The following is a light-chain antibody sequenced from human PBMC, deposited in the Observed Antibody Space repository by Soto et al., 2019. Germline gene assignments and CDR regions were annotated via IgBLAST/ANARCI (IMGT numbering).Light chain of an antibody. V-gene: IGLV7-46*01. Sequence: QAVVTQEPSLTVSPGGTVTLTCGSSTGAVTNGHFPYWFQQRPGQAPRTLIYDTSNKHSWTPARFSGSLLGGKAALTLSGAQPEHEAEYYCLLSYSGARLVFGGGTKVTVL. J-gene: IGLJ2*01. CDR3: LLSYSGARLV. CDR2: DTS. CDR1: TGAVTNGHF.